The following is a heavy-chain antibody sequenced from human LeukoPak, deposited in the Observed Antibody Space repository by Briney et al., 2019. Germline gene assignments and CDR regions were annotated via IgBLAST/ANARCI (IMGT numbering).Heavy chain of an antibody. D-gene: IGHD3-22*01. J-gene: IGHJ4*02. CDR2: IFDILIT. CDR3: ARVVSMTMIVVIPLYFAY. CDR1: GYSISSGYY. Sequence: SETLSLTCTVSGYSISSGYYWGWSRQPPGEGVEWIGNIFDILITYYNPSLKTRVPISVHTSKTHFSLKLTSVTAADTAVYYCARVVSMTMIVVIPLYFAYWGQGTLVTVSS. V-gene: IGHV4-38-2*02.